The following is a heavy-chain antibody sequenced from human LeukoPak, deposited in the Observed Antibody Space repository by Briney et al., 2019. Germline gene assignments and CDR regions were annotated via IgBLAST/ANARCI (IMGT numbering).Heavy chain of an antibody. CDR3: ARKEQLADYFDY. D-gene: IGHD6-6*01. V-gene: IGHV4-30-4*08. J-gene: IGHJ4*02. Sequence: PSETLSLTCTVSGGSISSGDYYWSWIRQPPGKGLEWVGYIYYSGSTYYNPSLMSRVTISVDTSKNQFSMKLSSVTAADTAVYYCARKEQLADYFDYWGQGTLVTVSS. CDR2: IYYSGST. CDR1: GGSISSGDYY.